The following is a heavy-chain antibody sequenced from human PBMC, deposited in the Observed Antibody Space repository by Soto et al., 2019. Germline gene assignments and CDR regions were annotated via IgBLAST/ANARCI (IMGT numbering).Heavy chain of an antibody. V-gene: IGHV3-23*01. Sequence: PGGSLRLSCAASGFTFSSYAMSWVRQAPGKGLEWVSAISGSGGSTYYADSVKGRFTISRDNSKNTLYLQMNSLRAEDTAVYYCAKAKSGYRPYYYYGMDVWGQGTTVTVSS. CDR1: GFTFSSYA. CDR3: AKAKSGYRPYYYYGMDV. D-gene: IGHD3-22*01. J-gene: IGHJ6*02. CDR2: ISGSGGST.